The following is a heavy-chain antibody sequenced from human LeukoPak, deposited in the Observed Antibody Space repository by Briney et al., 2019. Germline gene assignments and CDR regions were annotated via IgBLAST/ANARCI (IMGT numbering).Heavy chain of an antibody. J-gene: IGHJ4*02. Sequence: GGSLRLSCAASGFTFSSYAMSWVRQAPGEGLEWVSTISGSADNTNYAEAVKGRFTISRDNSKNTMYLQMNSLRAEDTAVYYCAKQGFGCWGQGTLVTVSS. CDR1: GFTFSSYA. CDR3: AKQGFGC. CDR2: ISGSADNT. V-gene: IGHV3-23*01.